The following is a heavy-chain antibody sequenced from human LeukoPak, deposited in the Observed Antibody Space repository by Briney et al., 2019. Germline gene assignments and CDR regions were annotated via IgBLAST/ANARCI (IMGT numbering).Heavy chain of an antibody. J-gene: IGHJ5*02. V-gene: IGHV4-34*01. D-gene: IGHD2-2*01. CDR1: GGSFSGYY. CDR2: INHSGST. CDR3: ARTGAFCLGYCSSKYWFDP. Sequence: PSETLSFTCAGYGGSFSGYYWSWIRQPPGKGLEWIGEINHSGSTNYNPSLKSRVTISVDTSKNQFSLKLSSVTAADTAVYYCARTGAFCLGYCSSKYWFDPWGQGTLVTVSS.